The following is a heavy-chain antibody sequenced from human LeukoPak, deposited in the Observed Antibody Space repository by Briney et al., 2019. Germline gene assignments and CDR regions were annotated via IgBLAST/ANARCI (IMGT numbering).Heavy chain of an antibody. J-gene: IGHJ4*02. Sequence: SVKVSCKASGVTFSTYAISWVRQAPGQGLEWVGRIIPVLGVANYAQKFQGRVTISADKSTSTAYMEVSSLRSEDTAVYYCATGIGTLWSGYYHDYWGQGTLVTVSS. CDR2: IIPVLGVA. CDR1: GVTFSTYA. V-gene: IGHV1-69*04. CDR3: ATGIGTLWSGYYHDY. D-gene: IGHD3-3*01.